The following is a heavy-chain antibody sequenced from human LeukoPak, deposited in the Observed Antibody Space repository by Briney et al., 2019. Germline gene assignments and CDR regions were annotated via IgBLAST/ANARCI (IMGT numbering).Heavy chain of an antibody. CDR1: GFTFSNYA. CDR2: TSTSGGNT. D-gene: IGHD3-3*01. V-gene: IGHV3-21*01. J-gene: IGHJ3*02. CDR3: ARDDGGAFDI. Sequence: GGSLRLSCAASGFTFSNYAMTWVRQAPGKGLEWVSVTSTSGGNTYYADSVKGRFTISRDNAKNSLYLQMNSLRAEDTAVYYCARDDGGAFDIWGQGTMVTVSS.